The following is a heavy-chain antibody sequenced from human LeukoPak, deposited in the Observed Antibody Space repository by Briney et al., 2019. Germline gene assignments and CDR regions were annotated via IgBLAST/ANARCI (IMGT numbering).Heavy chain of an antibody. V-gene: IGHV1-2*02. CDR2: INPNSGHT. CDR1: GYRFTDYY. CDR3: ARDLGFGEMVTNRGAFDI. J-gene: IGHJ3*02. D-gene: IGHD5-24*01. Sequence: ASVTVSCLACGYRFTDYYMHWVRQAPGHGLEWMGWINPNSGHTNYAQKFQGRVSMTRDTSISTAYIELSRLRSDDTAAYYCARDLGFGEMVTNRGAFDIWGQGTMVTVS.